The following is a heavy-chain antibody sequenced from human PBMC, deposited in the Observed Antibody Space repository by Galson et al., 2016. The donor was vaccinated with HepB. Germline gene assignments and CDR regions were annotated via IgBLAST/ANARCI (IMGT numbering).Heavy chain of an antibody. CDR3: ARAAYLGGFTY. CDR2: IQYTGST. J-gene: IGHJ4*02. CDR1: GGSISSYY. Sequence: ETLSLTCTVSGGSISSYYWNWIRQPPGKGLEWLAYIQYTGSTNYNPSLKSRLTISVDTSKNHFSLKVSSLTAADTAIYYCARAAYLGGFTYWGQGTLVTVSS. V-gene: IGHV4-59*01. D-gene: IGHD3-10*01.